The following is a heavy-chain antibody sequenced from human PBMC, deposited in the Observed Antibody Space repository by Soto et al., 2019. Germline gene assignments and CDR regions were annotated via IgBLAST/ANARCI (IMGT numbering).Heavy chain of an antibody. J-gene: IGHJ4*02. V-gene: IGHV3-30*18. CDR2: ISHEGNSK. CDR3: AKTITLSPSDDSRGRGALIDH. Sequence: QVHLVESGGGVVQPGGSLRLSCAASGFTFSVFGMHWVRQAPGKGPEWVAVISHEGNSKHYADSVKGRFTISRHNAKNTLSLLMDSLRPEDTALYYCAKTITLSPSDDSRGRGALIDHWGQGTLVTVSS. D-gene: IGHD6-19*01. CDR1: GFTFSVFG.